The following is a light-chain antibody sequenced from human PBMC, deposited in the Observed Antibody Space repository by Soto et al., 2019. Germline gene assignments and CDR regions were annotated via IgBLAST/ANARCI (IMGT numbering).Light chain of an antibody. V-gene: IGKV1-5*03. J-gene: IGKJ1*01. CDR1: QSISSW. Sequence: DIQMTQSPSTLSASVGDRVTITCRASQSISSWLAWYQQKAGKAPKLLIYKASSLESGVTSRFSGSGSGTEFTLTISSLQPDDFATYYCQQYNSDLWTFGQGTKVEIK. CDR2: KAS. CDR3: QQYNSDLWT.